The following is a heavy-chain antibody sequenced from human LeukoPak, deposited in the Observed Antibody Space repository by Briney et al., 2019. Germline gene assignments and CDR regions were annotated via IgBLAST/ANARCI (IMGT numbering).Heavy chain of an antibody. Sequence: GESLKISCKGSGYSFTSYWIGWVRQMPGKGLEWMGIIYPGDSDIRYSPSFQGQVTISADRSISTAYLQWSSLKASDTAMYYCARQMDYDSRGHPFDYWGQGSPVTVSS. V-gene: IGHV5-51*01. D-gene: IGHD3-22*01. CDR3: ARQMDYDSRGHPFDY. CDR1: GYSFTSYW. CDR2: IYPGDSDI. J-gene: IGHJ4*02.